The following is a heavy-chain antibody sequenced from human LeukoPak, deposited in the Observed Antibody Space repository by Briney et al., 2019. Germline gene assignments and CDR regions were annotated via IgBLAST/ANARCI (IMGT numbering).Heavy chain of an antibody. J-gene: IGHJ3*02. CDR1: GGSISSSSYY. CDR3: VKDIGLNYDILGPGWAFDI. Sequence: SETLSLTCTVSGGSISSSSYYWGWIRQPPGKGLEWIGYIYYSGSTYYNPSLKSRVTISVDTSKNQFSLKLSSVTAADTALYYCVKDIGLNYDILGPGWAFDIWGQGTMVTVFS. D-gene: IGHD3-9*01. CDR2: IYYSGST. V-gene: IGHV4-39*07.